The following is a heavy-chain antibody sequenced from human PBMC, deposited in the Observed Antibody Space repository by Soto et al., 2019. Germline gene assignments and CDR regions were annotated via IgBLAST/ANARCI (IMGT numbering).Heavy chain of an antibody. CDR2: ISAYNGNT. J-gene: IGHJ6*02. D-gene: IGHD4-4*01. CDR3: ARDSNDYYYYGMDV. V-gene: IGHV1-18*04. Sequence: GASVKVSCKASGYTFTSYGISWVRQAPGQGLEWMGWISAYNGNTNYAQKLQGRVTMTTDTSTSTAYMELRSLRSDDTAVYYCARDSNDYYYYGMDVWGQGTTVTVSS. CDR1: GYTFTSYG.